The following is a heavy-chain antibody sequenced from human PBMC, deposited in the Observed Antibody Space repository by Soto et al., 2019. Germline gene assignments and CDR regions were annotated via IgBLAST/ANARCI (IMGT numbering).Heavy chain of an antibody. CDR1: GFTFSSYS. J-gene: IGHJ6*02. V-gene: IGHV3-48*02. CDR2: ISSSSNTI. D-gene: IGHD2-15*01. Sequence: GESLKISCAASGFTFSSYSMNWVRQAPGKGLEWVSYISSSSNTIYYADSVKGRFTISRDNAKNSLYLQMNSLRDEDTAVYYCARDWCRGGSCYSYYYGMDVWGQGTTVTVSS. CDR3: ARDWCRGGSCYSYYYGMDV.